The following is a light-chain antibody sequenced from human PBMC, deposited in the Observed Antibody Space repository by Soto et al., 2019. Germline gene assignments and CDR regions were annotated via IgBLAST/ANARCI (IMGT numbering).Light chain of an antibody. J-gene: IGLJ1*01. CDR3: GSYTSTGALPPYV. CDR1: SSDIGDYNF. Sequence: QSALAQPASVSGSPGQSITISCTGTSSDIGDYNFVSWYQQRPGKAPTLILYDVSERPSGVSDRFSGSKSGSTASLTISGLQAEDEADYYCGSYTSTGALPPYVVGTGTKVTVL. CDR2: DVS. V-gene: IGLV2-14*03.